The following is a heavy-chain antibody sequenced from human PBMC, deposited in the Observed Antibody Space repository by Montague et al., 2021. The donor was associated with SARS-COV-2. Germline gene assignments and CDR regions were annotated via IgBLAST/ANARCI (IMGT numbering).Heavy chain of an antibody. Sequence: SETLSLTCSVSGASITTYYWSWIRQAPGKGLEWIAYIFHSGHTNYNPSLRSRVAISIDTSRDQFSLSHTSINAADTAVYYCARQPYLASAYYFDYWGLGTLVTVPP. CDR3: ARQPYLASAYYFDY. D-gene: IGHD3-10*01. V-gene: IGHV4-59*01. CDR2: IFHSGHT. CDR1: GASITTYY. J-gene: IGHJ4*02.